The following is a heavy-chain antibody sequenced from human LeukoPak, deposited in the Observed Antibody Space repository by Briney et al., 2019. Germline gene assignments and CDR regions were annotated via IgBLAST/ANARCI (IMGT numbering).Heavy chain of an antibody. CDR2: IYYTGSV. CDR3: ARDHSYYFGSQTSTLDV. Sequence: SETLSLTCTISGASITTGGYYWTWIRQPPGEGLEWIGYIYYTGSVDYNASLKSRLTISLDTSKNRFSLKLNSVTAADTAVYYCARDHSYYFGSQTSTLDVWGQGTAVSVSS. CDR1: GASITTGGYY. D-gene: IGHD3-10*01. V-gene: IGHV4-31*03. J-gene: IGHJ6*02.